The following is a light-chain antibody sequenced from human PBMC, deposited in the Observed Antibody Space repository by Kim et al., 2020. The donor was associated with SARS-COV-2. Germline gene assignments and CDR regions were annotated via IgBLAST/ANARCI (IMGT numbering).Light chain of an antibody. V-gene: IGKV3-11*01. CDR2: DAS. J-gene: IGKJ4*01. Sequence: LPPGERAPRSCRASQSVSSYLAWYQQKPGQAPRLLIFDASNRATGIPARFSGSGSETDFTLTISSLEPEDFAVYYCQQRRSWPLTFGGGTKVDIK. CDR3: QQRRSWPLT. CDR1: QSVSSY.